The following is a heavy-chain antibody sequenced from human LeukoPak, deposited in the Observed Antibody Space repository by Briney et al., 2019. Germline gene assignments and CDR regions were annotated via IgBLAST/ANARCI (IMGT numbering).Heavy chain of an antibody. D-gene: IGHD2-8*01. CDR2: ISAYNGNT. Sequence: ASVKVSCKASGYTFTSYGISWVRQAPGQGLEWMGWISAYNGNTNYAQKLQGRVTMTTDTSTSTAYMELRSLRSDDTAVYYCATNGPPKTDYYYGMDVWGQGTTVTVSS. V-gene: IGHV1-18*01. CDR3: ATNGPPKTDYYYGMDV. CDR1: GYTFTSYG. J-gene: IGHJ6*02.